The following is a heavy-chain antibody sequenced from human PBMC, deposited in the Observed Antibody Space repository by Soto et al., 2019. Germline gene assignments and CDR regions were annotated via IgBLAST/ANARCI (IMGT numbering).Heavy chain of an antibody. Sequence: EVQLVESGGGLVQPGGSLRLSCAASGFTFSSYWMHWVRQAPGKGLVWVSRINSDGSSTSYADSVKGRFTISRDNAQNTLYLQMNSLRAEDTAVYYCARVKIAAAFFDPWGQGTLVTVSS. CDR2: INSDGSST. CDR1: GFTFSSYW. V-gene: IGHV3-74*01. CDR3: ARVKIAAAFFDP. D-gene: IGHD6-13*01. J-gene: IGHJ5*02.